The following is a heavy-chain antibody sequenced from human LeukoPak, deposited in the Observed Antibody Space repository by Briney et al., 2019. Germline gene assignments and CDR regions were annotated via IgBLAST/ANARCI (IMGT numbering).Heavy chain of an antibody. CDR3: ARTVLRFLEWLRHYYYYMDV. V-gene: IGHV1-2*02. Sequence: ASVKVSCKASGYTFTGYYMYWVRQAPGQGLEWMGWINPNSGGTNYAQKFQGRVTMTRDTSISTAYMELSRLRADDTAVYYCARTVLRFLEWLRHYYYYMDVWGKGTTVTVSS. CDR2: INPNSGGT. D-gene: IGHD3-3*01. CDR1: GYTFTGYY. J-gene: IGHJ6*03.